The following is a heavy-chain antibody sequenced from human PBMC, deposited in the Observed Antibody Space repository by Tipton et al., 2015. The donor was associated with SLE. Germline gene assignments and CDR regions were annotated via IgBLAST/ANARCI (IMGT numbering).Heavy chain of an antibody. V-gene: IGHV4-59*08. Sequence: GLVKPSETLSLTCTVSGDSITSHYWSWIRQAPGKGLEWIGEITHTGSTNYNPSLKSRVTISVDTSKNHFSLKLNSVTATDTAVYYCARHQAVAGSSAFDSWGQGTLVTVSS. J-gene: IGHJ3*01. CDR3: ARHQAVAGSSAFDS. CDR1: GDSITSHY. D-gene: IGHD6-19*01. CDR2: ITHTGST.